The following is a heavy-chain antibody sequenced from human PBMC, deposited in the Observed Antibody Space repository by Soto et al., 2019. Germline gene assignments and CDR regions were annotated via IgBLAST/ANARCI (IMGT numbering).Heavy chain of an antibody. CDR1: GDSVSTNSAT. D-gene: IGHD5-18*01. V-gene: IGHV6-1*01. Sequence: SQTLSLTCAISGDSVSTNSATWDWIRQSPSRGLEWLGRTYYRSKWFNDYAVSVKGRISINPDTSNNQFSLQLNSVTPEDTAVYYCARDGKRMYSPYYYYGMDVWGQGTTVTVSS. CDR3: ARDGKRMYSPYYYYGMDV. CDR2: TYYRSKWFN. J-gene: IGHJ6*02.